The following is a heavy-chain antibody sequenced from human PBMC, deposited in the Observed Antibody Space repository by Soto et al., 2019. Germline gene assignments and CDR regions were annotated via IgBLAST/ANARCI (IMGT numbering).Heavy chain of an antibody. CDR2: IVVGSGNT. D-gene: IGHD6-13*01. V-gene: IGHV1-58*01. Sequence: SVKVSCKASGFTFTISAVQWVRQARGQRLEWIGWIVVGSGNTNYAQKFQERVTITSDMSTSTAYMELSSLRSEDTAVYYCAADNGNCIAAEGYNWFDSWGQGTLVTVSS. J-gene: IGHJ5*01. CDR3: AADNGNCIAAEGYNWFDS. CDR1: GFTFTISA.